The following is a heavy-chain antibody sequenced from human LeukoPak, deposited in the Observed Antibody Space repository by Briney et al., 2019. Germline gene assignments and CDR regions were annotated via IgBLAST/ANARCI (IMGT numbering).Heavy chain of an antibody. Sequence: QPGRSLRLSCAASGFTFSSYAMHWVRQAPGKGLEWVAVISYDGSNKYYADSVKGRFTISRDNAKNSLYLQMNSLRAEDTAVYYCARDTIFGAELLESYYYYYMDVWGKGTTVTVSS. CDR2: ISYDGSNK. J-gene: IGHJ6*03. CDR3: ARDTIFGAELLESYYYYYMDV. CDR1: GFTFSSYA. V-gene: IGHV3-30-3*01. D-gene: IGHD3-3*01.